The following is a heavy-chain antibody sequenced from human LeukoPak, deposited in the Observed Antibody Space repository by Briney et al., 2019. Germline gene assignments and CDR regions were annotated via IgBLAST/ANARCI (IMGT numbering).Heavy chain of an antibody. Sequence: PEASVKVSCKAPGYTFTGYYMHWVRQAPGQGLEWMGWINPNSGGTNYAQKFQGRVTMTRDTSISTAYMELSRLRSDDTAVYYCARENGGGVEWDILTGEYYYGMDVWGQGTTVTVSS. D-gene: IGHD3-9*01. V-gene: IGHV1-2*02. CDR2: INPNSGGT. J-gene: IGHJ6*02. CDR1: GYTFTGYY. CDR3: ARENGGGVEWDILTGEYYYGMDV.